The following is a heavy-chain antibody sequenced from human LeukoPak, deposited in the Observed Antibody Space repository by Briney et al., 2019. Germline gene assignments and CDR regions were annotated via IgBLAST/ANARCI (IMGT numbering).Heavy chain of an antibody. J-gene: IGHJ4*02. Sequence: SETLSLTCTVSGGSVSSNIYYWNWIRQPPGKGLEWIGYIYYSGSTNYNPSLKSRVTISVDTSKNQFSLKLSSVTAADTAVYYCARDSGGKFDSWGQGTLVTVSS. CDR1: GGSVSSNIYY. CDR2: IYYSGST. CDR3: ARDSGGKFDS. D-gene: IGHD4-23*01. V-gene: IGHV4-61*01.